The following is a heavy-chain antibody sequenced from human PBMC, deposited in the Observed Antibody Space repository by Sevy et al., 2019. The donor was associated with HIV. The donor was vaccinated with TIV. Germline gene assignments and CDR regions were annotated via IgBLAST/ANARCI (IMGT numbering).Heavy chain of an antibody. J-gene: IGHJ1*01. CDR1: GFTFGGYM. D-gene: IGHD3-10*01. CDR2: ISQTGGNT. Sequence: GGSLRLSCAGSGFTFGGYMMNWVRQAPGRGLEWMSRISQTGGNTEYGDSAKGRFTISRDNSKNTLYLQMKDLRVEDTALYYCVKEGRDDFNPYLDFWGQGILVTVSS. V-gene: IGHV3-23*01. CDR3: VKEGRDDFNPYLDF.